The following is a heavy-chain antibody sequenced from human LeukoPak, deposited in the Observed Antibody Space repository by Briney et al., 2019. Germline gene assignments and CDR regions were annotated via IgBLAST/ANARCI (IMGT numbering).Heavy chain of an antibody. CDR2: INPNSGGT. J-gene: IGHJ6*03. Sequence: ASVKVSCKASGYTFTGYYMHWVRQAPGQGLEWMGWINPNSGGTNYAQKFQGRVTMTRDTSISTAYMELSRLRSDDTAVYYCARSAAAAGGYYYYYMDVWGKGTTVTVSS. CDR3: ARSAAAAGGYYYYYMDV. CDR1: GYTFTGYY. D-gene: IGHD6-13*01. V-gene: IGHV1-2*02.